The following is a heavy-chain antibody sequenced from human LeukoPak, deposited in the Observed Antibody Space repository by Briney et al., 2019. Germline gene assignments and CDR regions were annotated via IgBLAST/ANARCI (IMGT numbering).Heavy chain of an antibody. D-gene: IGHD4-17*01. CDR2: INHSGST. Sequence: PSETLSLTCAVYGGSFSGYYWSWTRQPPGKGLEWIGEINHSGSTNYNPSLKSRVTISVDTSKNQFSLKLSSVTAADTAVYYCARGGYYGDYLFDYWGQGTLVTVSS. V-gene: IGHV4-34*01. CDR3: ARGGYYGDYLFDY. J-gene: IGHJ4*02. CDR1: GGSFSGYY.